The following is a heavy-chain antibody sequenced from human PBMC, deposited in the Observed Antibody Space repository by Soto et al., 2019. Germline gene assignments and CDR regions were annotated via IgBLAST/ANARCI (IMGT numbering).Heavy chain of an antibody. Sequence: GGSLRLSCIGSGFTFGDHAMSWFRQAPGKGLEWVGFIRSKAYGGTTEYAASVKGRFTISRDDSNSIAYLQMNSLKTEDTAVYYCQYQPLTYYYGMDVWGQGTTVTVSS. CDR1: GFTFGDHA. D-gene: IGHD2-2*01. V-gene: IGHV3-49*03. CDR3: QYQPLTYYYGMDV. J-gene: IGHJ6*02. CDR2: IRSKAYGGTT.